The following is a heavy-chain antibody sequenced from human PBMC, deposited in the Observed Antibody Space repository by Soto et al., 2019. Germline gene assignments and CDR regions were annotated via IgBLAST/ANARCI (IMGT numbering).Heavy chain of an antibody. Sequence: PSETLSLTCTVSGGSISSGGYYWSWIRQHPGKGLEWIGCIYYSGSTYYNPSLKSRVTISVDTSKNQFSLKLTSVTAADTAVYYCARHLYYDISPGYLRPYHYYGMDVWGQGTTVTVSS. V-gene: IGHV4-31*03. J-gene: IGHJ6*02. CDR1: GGSISSGGYY. CDR2: IYYSGST. CDR3: ARHLYYDISPGYLRPYHYYGMDV. D-gene: IGHD3-9*01.